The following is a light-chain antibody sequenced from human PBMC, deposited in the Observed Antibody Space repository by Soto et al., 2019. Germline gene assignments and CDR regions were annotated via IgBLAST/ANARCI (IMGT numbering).Light chain of an antibody. Sequence: QSALTQPASVSGSPGQSITISCTGTSSDVGGYNYVSWYQQHPGKAPKLMIYEVSNRPSGVSNRFSGSKSGNTASLTISGRQAADEAAYDCSSYTSSSTPNWVFGGGTKVTVL. CDR1: SSDVGGYNY. CDR2: EVS. J-gene: IGLJ3*02. CDR3: SSYTSSSTPNWV. V-gene: IGLV2-14*01.